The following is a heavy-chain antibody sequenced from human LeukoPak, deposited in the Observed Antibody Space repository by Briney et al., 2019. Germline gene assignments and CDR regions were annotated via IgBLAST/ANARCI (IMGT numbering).Heavy chain of an antibody. CDR3: ARDWSGNVAIDY. D-gene: IGHD3-10*01. CDR1: GDSFSSNSGA. Sequence: SQTLSLTCAISGDSFSSNSGAWNWIRQSLSRGLEWLGRIYYRSKWKKDYAVSVGSRITINPDTSKNQFSLQLSSVTPEDTAVYYCARDWSGNVAIDYWGQGTLVTVSS. CDR2: IYYRSKWKK. V-gene: IGHV6-1*01. J-gene: IGHJ4*02.